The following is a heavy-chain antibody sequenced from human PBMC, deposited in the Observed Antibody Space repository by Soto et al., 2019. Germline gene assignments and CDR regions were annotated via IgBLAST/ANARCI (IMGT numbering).Heavy chain of an antibody. J-gene: IGHJ5*02. CDR2: IYYSGST. D-gene: IGHD2-2*02. CDR1: GGSISSGDYY. CDR3: ARGQDCSSTSCYIGWNWFDP. V-gene: IGHV4-30-4*01. Sequence: QVQLQESGPGLVKPSQTLSLTCTVSGGSISSGDYYWSWIRQPPGKGLEWIGYIYYSGSTYYNPSLKSRVTISVDTPKNQFSRKLTSVTAADTAVYYCARGQDCSSTSCYIGWNWFDPWGQGTLVTVSS.